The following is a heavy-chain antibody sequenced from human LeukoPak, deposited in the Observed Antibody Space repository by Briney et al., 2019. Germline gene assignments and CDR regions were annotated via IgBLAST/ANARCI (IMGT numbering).Heavy chain of an antibody. Sequence: ASVKVSCKASGYTFTGYYMHWVRQAPGQGLEWMGWINPNSGGTNYAQKFQGRVTMTRDTSISTAYMELSRLRAEDTAVYYCARDQADYDILTGYYWDYYYYMDVWGKGTTVTISS. V-gene: IGHV1-2*02. D-gene: IGHD3-9*01. CDR1: GYTFTGYY. CDR3: ARDQADYDILTGYYWDYYYYMDV. J-gene: IGHJ6*03. CDR2: INPNSGGT.